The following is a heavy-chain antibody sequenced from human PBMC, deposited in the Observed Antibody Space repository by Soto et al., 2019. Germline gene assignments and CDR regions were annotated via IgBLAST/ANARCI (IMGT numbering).Heavy chain of an antibody. V-gene: IGHV4-30-4*01. CDR3: FGVLAATLDD. CDR2: IFHSGTT. Sequence: SESLSLTSSVSGGSISRGDYFWTWIRQSPGKGLEWMGYIFHSGTTYYNPSLKSGVTISVETSKNQFSLRLSSVTAADTAVYFCFGVLAATLDDWGHGTPVTVYS. D-gene: IGHD3-16*01. J-gene: IGHJ4*01. CDR1: GGSISRGDYF.